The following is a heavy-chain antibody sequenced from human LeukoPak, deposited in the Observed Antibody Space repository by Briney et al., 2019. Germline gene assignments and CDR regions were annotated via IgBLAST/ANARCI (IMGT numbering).Heavy chain of an antibody. CDR3: ASPHARYDFWRAFDY. D-gene: IGHD3-3*01. J-gene: IGHJ4*02. Sequence: KPSETLSLTCAVYGGSFSGYYWSWIRQAPGKGLEWIGSINHSGSTYYNPSLKSRVTISVDTSKNQFSLKLSSVTAADTAVYYCASPHARYDFWRAFDYWGQGTLVTVSS. CDR2: INHSGST. V-gene: IGHV4-34*01. CDR1: GGSFSGYY.